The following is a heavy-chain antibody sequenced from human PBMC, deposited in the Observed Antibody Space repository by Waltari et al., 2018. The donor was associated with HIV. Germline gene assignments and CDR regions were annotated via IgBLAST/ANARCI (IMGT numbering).Heavy chain of an antibody. CDR1: GLSVRSGFY. Sequence: QVQLRESGPGLVKPSETLSLTCSVSGLSVRSGFYWAWLRQPPGKGLEWIASVFHRGRTYYNPSLQSRVTISVGAPKDRVFLNWTSVTAADTAVYYCARLGSVGSSDNWFDSWGQGVLVNVSS. D-gene: IGHD1-26*01. CDR3: ARLGSVGSSDNWFDS. CDR2: VFHRGRT. J-gene: IGHJ5*01. V-gene: IGHV4-38-2*01.